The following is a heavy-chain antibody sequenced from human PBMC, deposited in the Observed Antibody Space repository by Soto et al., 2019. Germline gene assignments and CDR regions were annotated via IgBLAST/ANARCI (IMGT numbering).Heavy chain of an antibody. J-gene: IGHJ4*02. CDR1: GYTFIDYY. Sequence: ASVKVSCKASGYTFIDYYMHWVRRAPGQGFEWMGRISPRSGGTNYAQKFQGRVTMTWDTSLNTAYMELSSLISEDTAVYYCARPPGYISDWYYFDLWGQGTLVTVSS. CDR3: ARPPGYISDWYYFDL. D-gene: IGHD3-9*01. CDR2: ISPRSGGT. V-gene: IGHV1-2*02.